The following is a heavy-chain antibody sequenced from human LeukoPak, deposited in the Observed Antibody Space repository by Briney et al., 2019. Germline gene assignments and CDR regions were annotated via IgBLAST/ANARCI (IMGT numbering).Heavy chain of an antibody. D-gene: IGHD6-13*01. J-gene: IGHJ4*02. Sequence: GGSLRLSCAASGFTFSSYEMNWVRQAPGKGLEWVSYISSSGSTIYYADSVKGRFTISRDNAKNSLYLQMNSLRAEDTAVYYCARTREGIAAYWGQGTLVTVSS. CDR1: GFTFSSYE. V-gene: IGHV3-48*03. CDR3: ARTREGIAAY. CDR2: ISSSGSTI.